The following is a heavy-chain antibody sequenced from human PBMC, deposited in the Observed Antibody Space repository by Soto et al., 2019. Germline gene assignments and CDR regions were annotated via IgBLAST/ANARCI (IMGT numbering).Heavy chain of an antibody. CDR3: ARKVGLAARSYYYYGMDA. J-gene: IGHJ6*02. CDR1: GFTFSSYG. Sequence: PGGSLRLSCAASGFTFSSYGMHWVRQAPGKGLEWVAVISYDGSNKYYADSVKGRFTISRDNSKNTLYLQMNSLRAEDTAVYYCARKVGLAARSYYYYGMDAWGQGTTVTVS. D-gene: IGHD6-6*01. V-gene: IGHV3-30*03. CDR2: ISYDGSNK.